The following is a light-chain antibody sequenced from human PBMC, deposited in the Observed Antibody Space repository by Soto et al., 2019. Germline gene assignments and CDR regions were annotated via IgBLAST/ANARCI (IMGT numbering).Light chain of an antibody. Sequence: EIVMTQSPATLSVSPGKRATLSCRASQSVSNNLVWYQQKPGQAPRLLIYGASTRATGIPARFSGSGSGTEFTLTLSSLQSEAFAIYYCQQYNNCPRTFGQGTKVEIK. CDR1: QSVSNN. J-gene: IGKJ1*01. CDR3: QQYNNCPRT. V-gene: IGKV3-15*01. CDR2: GAS.